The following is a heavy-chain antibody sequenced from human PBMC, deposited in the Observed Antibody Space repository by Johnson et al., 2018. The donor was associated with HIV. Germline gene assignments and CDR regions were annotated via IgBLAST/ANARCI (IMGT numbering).Heavy chain of an antibody. D-gene: IGHD3-22*01. CDR3: ARSEVSSGYYYTPFVDAFDI. CDR2: IYSGGST. Sequence: VQLVESGGGLIQPGGSLRLSCAASEFTVSSNYMSLVRQAPGKGLEWVSVIYSGGSTYYADSVMGRFPISRDNAKNSLYLQMNSLRAEDTAVYYCARSEVSSGYYYTPFVDAFDIWGQGTMVTVSS. J-gene: IGHJ3*02. V-gene: IGHV3-53*01. CDR1: EFTVSSNY.